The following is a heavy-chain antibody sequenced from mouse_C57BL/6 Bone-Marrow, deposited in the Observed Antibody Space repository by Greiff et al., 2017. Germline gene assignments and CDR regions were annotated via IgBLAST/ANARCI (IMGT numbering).Heavy chain of an antibody. J-gene: IGHJ1*03. Sequence: EVQLVESGGGLVQPGGSLKLSCAASGFTFSDYYMYWVRQTPEKRLEWVAYISNGGGSTYYPDTVKGRFTISRDNAKNTLYLQMSRLNAEDTAMYYCARRITTKGYFDDWGTGTTVTVSS. CDR2: ISNGGGST. CDR1: GFTFSDYY. V-gene: IGHV5-12*01. CDR3: ARRITTKGYFDD. D-gene: IGHD1-1*01.